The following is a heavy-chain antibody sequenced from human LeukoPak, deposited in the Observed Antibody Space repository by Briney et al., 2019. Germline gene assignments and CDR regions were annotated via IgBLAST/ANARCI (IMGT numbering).Heavy chain of an antibody. Sequence: PGGSLRLSCAASGFTFSSYAMSWVRQAPGKGLEWVSAISGSGGSTYYADSVKGRFTISRDNSKNTLYLQMNSLRAEDTAVYYCAKGSRITMIVVVKGFDYWGQGTLVTVSS. CDR2: ISGSGGST. CDR3: AKGSRITMIVVVKGFDY. J-gene: IGHJ4*02. V-gene: IGHV3-23*01. D-gene: IGHD3-22*01. CDR1: GFTFSSYA.